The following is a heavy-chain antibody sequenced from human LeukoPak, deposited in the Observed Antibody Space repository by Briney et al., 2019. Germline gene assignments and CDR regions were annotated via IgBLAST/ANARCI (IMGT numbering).Heavy chain of an antibody. Sequence: ASVKVSCKASGYPFDNSGLTWVRQAPGQGLEWMGWISAYNGNTHYAQKFRGRLTLTTETSTSTAYLELRSLKSDDTAVYYCARDRVGGDLTGVSLYWGQGTLVTVSS. CDR2: ISAYNGNT. CDR1: GYPFDNSG. J-gene: IGHJ4*01. CDR3: ARDRVGGDLTGVSLY. V-gene: IGHV1-18*01. D-gene: IGHD4-17*01.